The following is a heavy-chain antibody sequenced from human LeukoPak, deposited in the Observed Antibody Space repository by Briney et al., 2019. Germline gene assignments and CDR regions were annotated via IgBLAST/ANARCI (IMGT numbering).Heavy chain of an antibody. V-gene: IGHV1-18*01. D-gene: IGHD3-22*01. Sequence: ASVKVSCKASGYTFTSYGISWVRQAPGQGLEWMGWISAYNGNTNYAQKLQGRVTMTTDTSTSTAYMELRSLRSDDTAVYYCARENVGDPKWFYYDSSGYPGNFDSNWFDPWGQGTLVTVSS. CDR1: GYTFTSYG. CDR3: ARENVGDPKWFYYDSSGYPGNFDSNWFDP. J-gene: IGHJ5*02. CDR2: ISAYNGNT.